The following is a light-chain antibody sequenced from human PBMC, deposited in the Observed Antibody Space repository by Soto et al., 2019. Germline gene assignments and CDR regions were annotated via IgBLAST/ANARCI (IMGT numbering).Light chain of an antibody. CDR3: CSYAGSSSAYV. CDR2: EVS. J-gene: IGLJ1*01. CDR1: SSDVGSYNV. Sequence: QSVRTHPASVSGSPVHSITISCTETSSDVGSYNVVSWYQQHPGKAPKLLIHEVSKRPSGVSDRFSGSKSGNTASLTIPGLQAEDEADYHCCSYAGSSSAYVFGTGTKVTVL. V-gene: IGLV2-23*02.